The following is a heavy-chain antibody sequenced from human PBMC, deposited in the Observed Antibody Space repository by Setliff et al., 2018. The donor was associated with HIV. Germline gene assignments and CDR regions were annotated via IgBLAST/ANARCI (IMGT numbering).Heavy chain of an antibody. D-gene: IGHD5-12*01. V-gene: IGHV1-18*01. CDR3: ARDPGRDGYNLGAFDI. Sequence: ASVKVSCKASGYTFTSYGISWVRQAPGQGLEWMGWISAYNGSTNYAQKLQGRATMTTDTSTSTAYMELRSLRSDDTAVYYCARDPGRDGYNLGAFDIWGQGTMVTVSS. CDR1: GYTFTSYG. J-gene: IGHJ3*02. CDR2: ISAYNGST.